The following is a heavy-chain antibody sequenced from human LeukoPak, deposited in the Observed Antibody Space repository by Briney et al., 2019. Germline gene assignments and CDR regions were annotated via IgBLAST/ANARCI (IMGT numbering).Heavy chain of an antibody. V-gene: IGHV4-4*02. D-gene: IGHD5-12*01. CDR1: GGSISSSNW. CDR3: ARGSGRGYDRGGDY. Sequence: EASGTLSLTCAVSGGSISSSNWWSWVRQPPGKGLEWIGEIYHSGSTNYNPSLKSRVTISVDKSMNQFSLKLSSVTAADTAVYYCARGSGRGYDRGGDYWGQGTLVTVSS. J-gene: IGHJ4*02. CDR2: IYHSGST.